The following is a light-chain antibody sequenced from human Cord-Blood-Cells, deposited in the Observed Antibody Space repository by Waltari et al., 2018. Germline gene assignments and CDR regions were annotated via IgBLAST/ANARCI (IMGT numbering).Light chain of an antibody. CDR1: SSDVGGYNY. CDR2: DVS. Sequence: QSALTQPASVSGSPGQSLTIPSTGTSSDVGGYNYVSWYQQHPGKAPKLMIYDVSNRPSGVSNRFSGSKSGNTASLTISGLQAEDEADYYCSSYTSSSTVVFGGGTKLTVL. J-gene: IGLJ2*01. CDR3: SSYTSSSTVV. V-gene: IGLV2-14*01.